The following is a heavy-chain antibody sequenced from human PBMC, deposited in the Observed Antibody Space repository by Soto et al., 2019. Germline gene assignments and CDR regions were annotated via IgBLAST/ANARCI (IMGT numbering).Heavy chain of an antibody. J-gene: IGHJ4*02. CDR2: ISYDGSYQ. V-gene: IGHV3-30*18. Sequence: QVQLVESGGGVVQPGTSLRLSCVASGFAFNKFGMHWVRQAPGKGLEWVAFISYDGSYQYYANSVQGRLTITRDNSMNTLNVQLNSLRREDTAVYYCAKGGEVGGVLGDHWGQGTLVTVSS. D-gene: IGHD1-26*01. CDR3: AKGGEVGGVLGDH. CDR1: GFAFNKFG.